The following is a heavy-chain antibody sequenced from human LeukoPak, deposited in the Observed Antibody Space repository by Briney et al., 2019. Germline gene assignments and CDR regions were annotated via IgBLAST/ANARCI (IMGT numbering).Heavy chain of an antibody. CDR3: ATLLRRAARICYYMDV. Sequence: GRSLRLSCAASGFTFSSYAMHWVRQAPGKGLEWVAVISYDGSNKYYADSVKGRFTISRDNSKNTLYLQMNSLRAEDTAVYYCATLLRRAARICYYMDVWGKGTTVTVSS. CDR2: ISYDGSNK. J-gene: IGHJ6*03. D-gene: IGHD6-6*01. CDR1: GFTFSSYA. V-gene: IGHV3-30*01.